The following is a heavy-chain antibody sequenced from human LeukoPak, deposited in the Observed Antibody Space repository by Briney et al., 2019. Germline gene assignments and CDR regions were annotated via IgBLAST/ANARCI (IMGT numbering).Heavy chain of an antibody. V-gene: IGHV1-46*01. J-gene: IGHJ4*02. Sequence: GASVKVSCKASGYTFTSYYMHWVRQAPGQGLEWMGIINPSGGSTSYAQKFQGRVTMTRDTSTSTVYMELSSLRSEDTAVYYCARLSVGSGRYEGPIDDYWGQGTLVTVSS. CDR1: GYTFTSYY. D-gene: IGHD3-10*01. CDR2: INPSGGST. CDR3: ARLSVGSGRYEGPIDDY.